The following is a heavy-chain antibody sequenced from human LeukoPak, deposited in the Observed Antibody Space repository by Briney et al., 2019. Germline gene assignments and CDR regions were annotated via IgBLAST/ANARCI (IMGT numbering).Heavy chain of an antibody. Sequence: GGSLRLSCAASGFTFSDYAMRWVRQAPGKGLEWVSVISGSGGNAYYVDSVKGRFTISRDNSKNTLFLQMNSLKAEDTALYYCAKGGTSLSKPSDYWGQGTLVTVSS. CDR3: AKGGTSLSKPSDY. D-gene: IGHD1-1*01. J-gene: IGHJ4*02. CDR2: ISGSGGNA. V-gene: IGHV3-23*01. CDR1: GFTFSDYA.